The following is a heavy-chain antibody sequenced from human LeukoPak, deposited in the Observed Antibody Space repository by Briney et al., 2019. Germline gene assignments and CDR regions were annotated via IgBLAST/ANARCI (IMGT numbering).Heavy chain of an antibody. CDR3: ANRHKSSLALYY. Sequence: GGSLRLSCAASGFTVSSNYMSWVRQAPGKGLEWVSVIYSGGSTYYADSVKGRFTISRDNSKNTLYPQMNSLRAEDTAVYYCANRHKSSLALYYWGQGTLVTVSS. CDR2: IYSGGST. J-gene: IGHJ4*02. CDR1: GFTVSSNY. V-gene: IGHV3-66*01. D-gene: IGHD3-16*02.